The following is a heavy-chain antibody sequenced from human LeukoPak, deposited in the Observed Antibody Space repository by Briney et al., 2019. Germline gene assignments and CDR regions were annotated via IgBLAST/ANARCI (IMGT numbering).Heavy chain of an antibody. CDR1: GFTFSSYS. CDR3: ARDRRGDYYDSSGFGAFDI. Sequence: PGGSLRLSCAASGFTFSSYSMNWDRQAPGKGLEWVSSISSSSSYIYYADSVKGRFTISRDNAKNSLYLQMNSLRAEDTAVYYCARDRRGDYYDSSGFGAFDIWGQGTMVTVSS. J-gene: IGHJ3*02. V-gene: IGHV3-21*01. CDR2: ISSSSSYI. D-gene: IGHD3-22*01.